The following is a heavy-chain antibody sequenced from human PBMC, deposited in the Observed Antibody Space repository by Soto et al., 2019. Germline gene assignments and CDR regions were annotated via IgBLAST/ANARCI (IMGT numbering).Heavy chain of an antibody. D-gene: IGHD3-16*01. J-gene: IGHJ4*02. V-gene: IGHV4-30-4*01. CDR2: IFYSGSP. CDR3: ARWGQGQYHPRAYDY. CDR1: GGSISSGDYY. Sequence: SQTLSLTCTVSGGSISSGDYYWSWSGQRAGKGLEWIGYIFYSGSPSYNPSLRSRVTISVDTSKNQFSLKLSSVTAPATAVYYCARWGQGQYHPRAYDYWGQGTLVNVSS.